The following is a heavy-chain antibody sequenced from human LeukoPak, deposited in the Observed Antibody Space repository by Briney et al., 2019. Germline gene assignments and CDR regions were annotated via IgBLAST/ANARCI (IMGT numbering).Heavy chain of an antibody. CDR1: GYTFTSYY. J-gene: IGHJ4*02. CDR3: ARHKEVGDYYYFDY. CDR2: INPSGGST. D-gene: IGHD2/OR15-2a*01. V-gene: IGHV1-46*01. Sequence: ASVKVSCKASGYTFTSYYMHWVRQAPGQGLEWMGIINPSGGSTSYTQKFQGRVTMTRDTSTTTVYMELRSLRSQDTAVYYCARHKEVGDYYYFDYWGQGTPVTVSS.